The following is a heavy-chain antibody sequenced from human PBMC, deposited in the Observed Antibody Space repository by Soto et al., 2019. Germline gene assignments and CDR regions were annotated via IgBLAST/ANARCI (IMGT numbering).Heavy chain of an antibody. J-gene: IGHJ4*02. Sequence: EVQLLESGGGLVQPGGSLRLSCAASGFTFSSYAMSWVRQAPGKGLEWVSAISGSGGSTYYADSVKGRFTISRDNSKNTLYLQMNSLRAEDTAVYYCAKDEPLNAVPFIVGAIDYWGQGTLVTVSS. D-gene: IGHD1-26*01. CDR1: GFTFSSYA. CDR2: ISGSGGST. CDR3: AKDEPLNAVPFIVGAIDY. V-gene: IGHV3-23*01.